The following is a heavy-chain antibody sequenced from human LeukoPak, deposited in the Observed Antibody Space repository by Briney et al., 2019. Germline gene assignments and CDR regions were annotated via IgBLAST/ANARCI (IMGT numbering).Heavy chain of an antibody. CDR2: INHSGST. Sequence: SETLSLTCAVYGGSFNGYYWSWIRQPPGKGLEWIGEINHSGSTNYNPSLKSRVTISVDTSKNQLSLKLSSVTAADTAVYYCARDYYDSSGYYSTPGYWGQGTLVTVSS. J-gene: IGHJ4*02. V-gene: IGHV4-34*01. CDR1: GGSFNGYY. CDR3: ARDYYDSSGYYSTPGY. D-gene: IGHD3-22*01.